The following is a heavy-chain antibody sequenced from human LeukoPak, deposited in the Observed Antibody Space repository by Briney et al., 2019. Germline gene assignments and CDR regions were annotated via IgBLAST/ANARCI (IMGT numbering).Heavy chain of an antibody. CDR1: GFTFSSYA. CDR3: AKDPSTSWYYGSGSPIFGY. V-gene: IGHV3-23*01. CDR2: ISGSGGST. J-gene: IGHJ4*02. Sequence: GGSLRLSCAASGFTFSSYAMRWVRQAPGKGLEWVSAISGSGGSTYYADSVKGRFTISRDNSKNTLYLQMNSLRAEDTAVYYCAKDPSTSWYYGSGSPIFGYWGQGTLVTVSS. D-gene: IGHD3-10*01.